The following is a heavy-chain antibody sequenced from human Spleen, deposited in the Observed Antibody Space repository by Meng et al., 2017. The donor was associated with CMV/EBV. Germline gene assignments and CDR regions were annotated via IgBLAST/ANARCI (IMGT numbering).Heavy chain of an antibody. J-gene: IGHJ6*02. CDR1: GFTFSGSA. V-gene: IGHV3-73*01. Sequence: GGSLRLSCAASGFTFSGSAMHWVRQASGKGLEWVGRIRSKANSYATAYAASVKGRFTISRDDSKNTAYLQMNSLRAEDTAVYYCARYWGNIFYYYGMDVWGQGTTVTVSS. CDR2: IRSKANSYAT. CDR3: ARYWGNIFYYYGMDV. D-gene: IGHD3-16*01.